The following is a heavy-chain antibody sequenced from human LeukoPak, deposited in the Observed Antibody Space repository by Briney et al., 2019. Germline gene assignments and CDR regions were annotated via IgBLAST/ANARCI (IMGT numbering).Heavy chain of an antibody. J-gene: IGHJ6*03. Sequence: ASETLSLTCTVSGGSISSSSYYWGWIRQPPGKGLEWIGSIYYSGSTYYNPSLKSRVTISVDTSKNQFSLKLSSVTAADTAVYYCARPGGPDFWSGLYYMDVWGKGTTVTVSS. CDR2: IYYSGST. CDR3: ARPGGPDFWSGLYYMDV. CDR1: GGSISSSSYY. D-gene: IGHD3-3*01. V-gene: IGHV4-39*01.